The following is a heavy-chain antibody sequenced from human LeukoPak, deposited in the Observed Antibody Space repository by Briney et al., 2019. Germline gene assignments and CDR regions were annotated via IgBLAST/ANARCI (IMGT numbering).Heavy chain of an antibody. V-gene: IGHV4-59*01. CDR2: IYYSGGT. CDR3: ARLLDYDSSGDPDTFNA. J-gene: IGHJ3*01. Sequence: SETLSLTCTVPGDSISNDYWSWIRQSPGKGLEWIGYIYYSGGTRYNPSLQSRVTISIDRSKNHFSLKLTSLSAADTAVYYCARLLDYDSSGDPDTFNAWGQGTMVAVSS. D-gene: IGHD3-22*01. CDR1: GDSISNDY.